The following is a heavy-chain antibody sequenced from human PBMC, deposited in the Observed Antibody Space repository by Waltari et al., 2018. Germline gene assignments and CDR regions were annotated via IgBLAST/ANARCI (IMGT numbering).Heavy chain of an antibody. Sequence: EVQLLESGGGLVQPGGCLRLSCDASGFTFSSYAMSWVRQAPGKGLEWVSAISGSGGITYYADSVKGRFTISRDNSKNTLYLQMIILIAEDTAVYYCAKDGEYYDFWSGYRYFDYWGQGTLVTVSS. CDR2: ISGSGGIT. CDR3: AKDGEYYDFWSGYRYFDY. V-gene: IGHV3-23*01. J-gene: IGHJ4*02. CDR1: GFTFSSYA. D-gene: IGHD3-3*01.